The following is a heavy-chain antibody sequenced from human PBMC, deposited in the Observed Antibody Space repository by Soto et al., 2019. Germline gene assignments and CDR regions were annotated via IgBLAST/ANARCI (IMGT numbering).Heavy chain of an antibody. CDR2: IYYSGST. Sequence: SETLSLTCTVSGVSISSYYWSWIRQPPGKGLEWIGYIYYSGSTYYNPSLKSRVTISVDTSKNQFSLKLSSVTAADTAVYYCARENDYSRSNWFDPWGQGTLVTVSS. CDR1: GVSISSYY. V-gene: IGHV4-59*12. D-gene: IGHD4-4*01. J-gene: IGHJ5*02. CDR3: ARENDYSRSNWFDP.